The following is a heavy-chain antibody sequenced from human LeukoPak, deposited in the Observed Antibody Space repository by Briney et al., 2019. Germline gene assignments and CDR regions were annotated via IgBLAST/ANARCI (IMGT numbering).Heavy chain of an antibody. CDR2: ISSSGSTI. CDR1: GFTFSDYY. CDR3: ARDRNWNYVGGFYYGMDV. J-gene: IGHJ6*02. V-gene: IGHV3-11*01. Sequence: GGSLRLSCSASGFTFSDYYMSWIRRAPGKGLEWVSYISSSGSTIYYADSVKGRFTISRDNAKNSLYLQMNSLRAEDTAVYYCARDRNWNYVGGFYYGMDVWGQGTTVTVSS. D-gene: IGHD1-7*01.